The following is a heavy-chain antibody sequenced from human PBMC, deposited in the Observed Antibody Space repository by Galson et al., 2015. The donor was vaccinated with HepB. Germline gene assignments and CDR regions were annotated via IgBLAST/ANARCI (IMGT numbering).Heavy chain of an antibody. CDR3: AKDPDYYDSSGYSGQLDY. V-gene: IGHV3-30*18. CDR1: GFTFSSYG. J-gene: IGHJ4*02. D-gene: IGHD3-22*01. CDR2: ISYDGSNK. Sequence: SLRLSCAASGFTFSSYGMHWVRQAPGKGLEWVAVISYDGSNKYYADSVKGRFTISRDNSKNTLYLQMNSLRAEDTAVYYCAKDPDYYDSSGYSGQLDYWGQGTLVTVSS.